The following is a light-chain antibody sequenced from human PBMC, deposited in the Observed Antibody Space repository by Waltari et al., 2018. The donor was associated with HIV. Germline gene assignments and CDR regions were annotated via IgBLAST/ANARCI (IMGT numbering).Light chain of an antibody. CDR1: SSDVGGYNS. V-gene: IGLV2-14*01. Sequence: QSALTQPASVSGSPGQSITISCTGTSSDVGGYNSVSWFQQHPGKAPKLMIYEVSNRPSGVSNRFSGSESGNTASLTISGLQAEDEADYYCSSYTSINTRVFGGGTKLTVL. CDR2: EVS. J-gene: IGLJ2*01. CDR3: SSYTSINTRV.